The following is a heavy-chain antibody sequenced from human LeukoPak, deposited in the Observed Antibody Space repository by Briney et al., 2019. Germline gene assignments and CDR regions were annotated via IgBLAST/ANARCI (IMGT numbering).Heavy chain of an antibody. V-gene: IGHV1-2*02. CDR1: GYTFTGYY. J-gene: IGHJ5*02. Sequence: ASVKVSCKASGYTFTGYYMHWVRQAPGQGLEWMGWINPNSGGTNHAQKFQGRVTMTRDTSISTAYMELSRLRSDDTAVYYCARGGWSHNWFDPWGQGTLVTVSS. CDR2: INPNSGGT. D-gene: IGHD2-15*01. CDR3: ARGGWSHNWFDP.